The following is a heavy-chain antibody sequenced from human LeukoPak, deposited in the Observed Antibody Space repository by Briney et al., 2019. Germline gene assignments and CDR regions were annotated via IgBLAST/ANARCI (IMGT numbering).Heavy chain of an antibody. CDR2: IFYSGST. Sequence: ETPSLTCTVSGGSISGYYWSWIWQPPGKGLEWIGYIFYSGSTNYNPSLKTRVTIGIDTSKNQFSLKLSSVTAADTAVYYCARHAIYYGSGSYLNWFDPWGNGTIVSVSS. D-gene: IGHD3-10*01. J-gene: IGHJ5*02. V-gene: IGHV4-59*08. CDR1: GGSISGYY. CDR3: ARHAIYYGSGSYLNWFDP.